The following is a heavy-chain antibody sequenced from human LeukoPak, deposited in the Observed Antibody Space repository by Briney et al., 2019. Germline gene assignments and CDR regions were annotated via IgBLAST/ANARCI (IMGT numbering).Heavy chain of an antibody. CDR1: GYTFTDYF. J-gene: IGHJ1*01. CDR3: ARGGSGSGNYFNF. Sequence: ASVKVSCKAPGYTFTDYFIHWVRQAPGQVFEWMGWINPKTGGTNHAQKFQGRLSMTTDTSINTAYMELSGLRPDDTAIYYCARGGSGSGNYFNFWGQGTLISVS. D-gene: IGHD3-10*01. CDR2: INPKTGGT. V-gene: IGHV1-2*02.